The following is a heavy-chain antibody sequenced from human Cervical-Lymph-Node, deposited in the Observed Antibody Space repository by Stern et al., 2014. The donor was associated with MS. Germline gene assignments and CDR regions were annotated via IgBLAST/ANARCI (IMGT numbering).Heavy chain of an antibody. J-gene: IGHJ6*02. CDR3: ARSTNVEWFLYGNSYNVMDV. V-gene: IGHV1-3*01. CDR2: INAANGHT. Sequence: VQLVQSGAEVKKAGASVRVSCKASGYSFTSYAMDWVRQAPGQRLEWMGWINAANGHTKYSQKFQGRVTFTRDTSASTAYMELSSLTSEDTAVYYCARSTNVEWFLYGNSYNVMDVWGQGTTVTVSS. D-gene: IGHD3-3*01. CDR1: GYSFTSYA.